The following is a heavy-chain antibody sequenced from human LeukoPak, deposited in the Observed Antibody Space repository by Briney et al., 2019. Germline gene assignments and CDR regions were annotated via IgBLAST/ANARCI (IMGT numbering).Heavy chain of an antibody. Sequence: GGSLRLSCAASGFTFSSYGMHWVRQAPGKGLEWVSGISWNSGSIGYADSVKGRFTISRDNAKNSLYLQMNSLRAEDTALYYCAKVGDFYYFDYWGQGTLVTVSS. J-gene: IGHJ4*02. CDR1: GFTFSSYG. CDR3: AKVGDFYYFDY. D-gene: IGHD4-17*01. V-gene: IGHV3-9*01. CDR2: ISWNSGSI.